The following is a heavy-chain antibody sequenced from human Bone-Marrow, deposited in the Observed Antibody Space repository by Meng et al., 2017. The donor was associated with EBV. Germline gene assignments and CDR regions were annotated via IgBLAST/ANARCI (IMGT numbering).Heavy chain of an antibody. J-gene: IGHJ4*02. Sequence: QVQCVRPGAEVNKPGSSVTVSCKTSGGTFSSDAISWVRQAPGQGLEWMGGLIPMLGATNYAQKFQDRVTIIADKSTSIHYMELSSLRSDDTAVYYCASESGRGYTPDYWGRGTLVTVSS. CDR2: LIPMLGAT. V-gene: IGHV1-69*06. CDR1: GGTFSSDA. D-gene: IGHD3-10*01. CDR3: ASESGRGYTPDY.